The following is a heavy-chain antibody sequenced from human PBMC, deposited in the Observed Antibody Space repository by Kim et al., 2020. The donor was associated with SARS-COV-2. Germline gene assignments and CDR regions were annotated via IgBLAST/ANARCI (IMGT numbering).Heavy chain of an antibody. J-gene: IGHJ4*02. CDR2: ISSSGSTI. V-gene: IGHV3-48*03. CDR1: GFTFSSYE. D-gene: IGHD6-19*01. Sequence: GGSLRLSCAASGFTFSSYEMNWVRQAPGKGLEWVSYISSSGSTIYYADSVKGRFTISRDNAKNSLYLQMNSLRAEDTAVYYCASKKAFGEQWLDAEDYWGQGTLVTVSS. CDR3: ASKKAFGEQWLDAEDY.